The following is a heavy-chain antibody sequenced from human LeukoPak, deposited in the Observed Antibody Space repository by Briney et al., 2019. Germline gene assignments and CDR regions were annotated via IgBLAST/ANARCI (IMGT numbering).Heavy chain of an antibody. Sequence: GGSLRLSCAASGFTFSRYAMSWVRQAPGKGLEWVSSISVSGAYTYYADSVKGRFTISRDDSKNTLYLQMNSLRAEDTAVYYCAKGYCSDTNCQTGLGLDYWGQGTLVTVSS. D-gene: IGHD2-2*01. J-gene: IGHJ4*02. CDR1: GFTFSRYA. CDR2: ISVSGAYT. CDR3: AKGYCSDTNCQTGLGLDY. V-gene: IGHV3-23*01.